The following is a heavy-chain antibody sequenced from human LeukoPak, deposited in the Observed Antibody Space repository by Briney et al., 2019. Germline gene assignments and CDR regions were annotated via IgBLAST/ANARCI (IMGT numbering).Heavy chain of an antibody. CDR2: ISSSSSYI. J-gene: IGHJ5*02. D-gene: IGHD2-2*01. V-gene: IGHV3-21*01. Sequence: GGSLRLSCAASGFTFSSYSMNWVRQAPGKGLEWVSSISSSSSYICYADSVKGRFTISRDNAKNSLYLQMNSLRAEDTAVYYCAREVGYCSSTSCHKLGWFDPWGQGTLVTVSS. CDR1: GFTFSSYS. CDR3: AREVGYCSSTSCHKLGWFDP.